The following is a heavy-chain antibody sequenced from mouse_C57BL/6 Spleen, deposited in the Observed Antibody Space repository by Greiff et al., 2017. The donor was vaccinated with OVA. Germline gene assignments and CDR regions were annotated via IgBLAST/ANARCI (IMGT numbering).Heavy chain of an antibody. J-gene: IGHJ4*01. CDR3: ANSITSVPPYALDY. CDR1: GFSLTSYG. D-gene: IGHD1-1*01. Sequence: QVQLKESGPGLVAPSQSLSITCTVSGFSLTSYGVSWVRQPPGKGLEWLGVIWGDGSTNYPSALISKLSLSKDNSKSQVCLKLNKLQTDGTAAYYCANSITSVPPYALDYWGQVASVTVSS. CDR2: IWGDGST. V-gene: IGHV2-3*01.